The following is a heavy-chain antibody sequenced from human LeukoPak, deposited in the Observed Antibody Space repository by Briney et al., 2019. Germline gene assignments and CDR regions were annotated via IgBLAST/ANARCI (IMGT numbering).Heavy chain of an antibody. V-gene: IGHV4-4*07. CDR2: IYTSGST. CDR1: GGSISSYY. D-gene: IGHD2-2*01. Sequence: PSETLSLTCTVSGGSISSYYWSWIRQPAGKGLEWIGRIYTSGSTNYNPSLKSRVTMSVDTSKNQFSLKLSSVTAADTAVYYCARVAQDCSSTSCYSGLYYYYYYMDVWGKGTTVTVSS. J-gene: IGHJ6*03. CDR3: ARVAQDCSSTSCYSGLYYYYYYMDV.